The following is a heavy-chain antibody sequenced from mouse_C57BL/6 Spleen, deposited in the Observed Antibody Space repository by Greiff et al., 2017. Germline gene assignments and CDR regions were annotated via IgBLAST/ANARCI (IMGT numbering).Heavy chain of an antibody. CDR2: IDPSDSET. J-gene: IGHJ4*01. CDR1: GYTFTSYW. V-gene: IGHV1-52*01. CDR3: ARGNYGNDYAMDY. Sequence: QVQLMQPGAELVRPGSSVKLSCKASGYTFTSYWLHWVKQRPIQGLEWIGNIDPSDSETHYNQKFKDKATLTVDKSSSTAYLQLSSLTSEDSAVYYCARGNYGNDYAMDYGGQGTSVTVSS. D-gene: IGHD2-1*01.